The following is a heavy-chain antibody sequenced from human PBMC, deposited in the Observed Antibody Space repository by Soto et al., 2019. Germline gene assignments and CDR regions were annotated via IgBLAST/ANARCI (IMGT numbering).Heavy chain of an antibody. CDR3: AAELVFGKLSIV. V-gene: IGHV1-69*01. D-gene: IGHD3-10*01. CDR1: GDTFNNGV. J-gene: IGHJ6*04. CDR2: IIHLFGKT. Sequence: QVQVVQSVVDVRRPGSAVKVSCTAYGDTFNNGVISWVRQAPGQVLEWMGGIIHLFGKTDFAQRFQGRLTITTYESRTTAYMELRRLRSEVTATYYGAAELVFGKLSIVWGVGTTVIVSS.